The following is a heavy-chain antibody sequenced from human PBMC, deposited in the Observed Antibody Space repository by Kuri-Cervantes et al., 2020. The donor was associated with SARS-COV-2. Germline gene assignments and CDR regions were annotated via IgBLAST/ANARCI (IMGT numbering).Heavy chain of an antibody. CDR2: INPNSGGT. CDR1: GYTFTGYY. J-gene: IGHJ6*03. CDR3: ARHPSELNQLLYWVYYYYMDV. Sequence: ASVKVSCKASGYTFTGYYMHWVRQAPGQGLEWMGWINPNSGGTNYAQKFQGRVTMTRDTSISTAYMELSRLRSDDTAVYYCARHPSELNQLLYWVYYYYMDVWGKGTTVTVSS. D-gene: IGHD2-2*02. V-gene: IGHV1-2*02.